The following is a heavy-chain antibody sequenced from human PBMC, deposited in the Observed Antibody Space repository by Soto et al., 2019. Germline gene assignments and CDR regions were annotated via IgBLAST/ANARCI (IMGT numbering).Heavy chain of an antibody. CDR1: GFTFTSSA. J-gene: IGHJ4*02. CDR3: AVFTIFEPAFDY. V-gene: IGHV1-58*01. CDR2: IVVGSGNT. D-gene: IGHD3-3*01. Sequence: ASVKVSCKASGFTFTSSAVQWVRQARGQRLEWIGWIVVGSGNTNYAQKFQERVTITRDMSTSTAYTELSSLRSEDTAVYYCAVFTIFEPAFDYWGQGTLVTVSS.